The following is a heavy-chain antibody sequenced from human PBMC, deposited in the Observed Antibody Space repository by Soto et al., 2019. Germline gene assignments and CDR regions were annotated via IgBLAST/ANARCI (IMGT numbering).Heavy chain of an antibody. CDR3: GRDSGTVYIDY. CDR2: IKEDGSDI. V-gene: IGHV3-7*04. J-gene: IGHJ4*02. D-gene: IGHD2-15*01. Sequence: EVHLVESGGDLVQPGGSLRLSCVASGFTFSSHWMTWVRQAPGKGLEWVANIKEDGSDIYYVGCVKGRVTISRDNAKNSRYLRMSSVRAEDKGGDCCGRDSGTVYIDYWGQGTLVTVSS. CDR1: GFTFSSHW.